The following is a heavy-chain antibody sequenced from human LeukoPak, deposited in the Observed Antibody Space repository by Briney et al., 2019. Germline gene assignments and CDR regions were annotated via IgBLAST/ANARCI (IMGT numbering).Heavy chain of an antibody. V-gene: IGHV3-48*03. CDR3: ARASNYYGSGGDNCFDP. CDR2: ISSSGSTI. CDR1: GFTFSSYE. Sequence: GSLRLSCAASGFTFSSYEMNWVRQAPGKGLEWVSYISSSGSTIYYADSVKGRFTISRDNAKNSLYLQMNSLRAEDTAVYYCARASNYYGSGGDNCFDPWGQGTLVTVSS. J-gene: IGHJ5*02. D-gene: IGHD3-10*01.